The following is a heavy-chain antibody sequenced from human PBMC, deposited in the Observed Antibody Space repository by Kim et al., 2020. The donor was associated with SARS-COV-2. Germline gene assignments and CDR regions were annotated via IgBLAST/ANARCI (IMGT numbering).Heavy chain of an antibody. CDR3: AKSHRKGDERDLHSNFDY. J-gene: IGHJ4*02. CDR2: ISGSGSTT. CDR1: GFTFSTYG. D-gene: IGHD1-26*01. Sequence: GGSLRLSCVASGFTFSTYGVSWVRQAPGKGLEWVSAISGSGSTTYYADSVKGRFTISRDNSKNTLSLQINSLRAEDTAVYYCAKSHRKGDERDLHSNFDYWGQGTLVTVSS. V-gene: IGHV3-23*01.